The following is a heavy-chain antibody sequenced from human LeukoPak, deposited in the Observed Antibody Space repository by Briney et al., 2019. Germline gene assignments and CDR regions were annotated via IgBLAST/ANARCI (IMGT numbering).Heavy chain of an antibody. CDR3: ARAVAGTWGYFDY. Sequence: PSETLSLTCTVSGYSISSGYYWGWIRQPPGKGLEWIGSIYHSGSTYYNPSLKSRVTISVDTSKNQFSLKLSSVTAADTAVYYCARAVAGTWGYFDYWGQGTLVTVSS. J-gene: IGHJ4*02. CDR1: GYSISSGYY. V-gene: IGHV4-38-2*02. CDR2: IYHSGST. D-gene: IGHD6-19*01.